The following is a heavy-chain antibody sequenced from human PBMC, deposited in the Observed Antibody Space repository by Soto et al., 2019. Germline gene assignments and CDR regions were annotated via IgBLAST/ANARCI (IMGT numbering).Heavy chain of an antibody. D-gene: IGHD6-13*01. V-gene: IGHV1-46*01. CDR2: INPFGGST. Sequence: QVQLVQSGAEVRKPGASVKVSCKASGYTFTRHYIHWVRQAPGQGLEWMAIINPFGGSTNYAQKFRGRVTMTLDTPTSRVYREVRSLRSEAAAVYYCARDLAAAGLWSHGSLVTVSS. J-gene: IGHJ4*01. CDR1: GYTFTRHY. CDR3: ARDLAAAGL.